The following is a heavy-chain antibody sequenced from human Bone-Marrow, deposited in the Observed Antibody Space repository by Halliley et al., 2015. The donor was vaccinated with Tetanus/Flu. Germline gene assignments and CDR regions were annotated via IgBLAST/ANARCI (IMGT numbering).Heavy chain of an antibody. CDR1: GGSMSSRRHY. CDR2: IYHSGST. D-gene: IGHD6-19*01. J-gene: IGHJ4*02. V-gene: IGHV4-39*01. Sequence: TLSLTCTVSGGSMSSRRHYWGWIRQPPGKGLEWIGSIYHSGSTYYNSSLQSRVTISVDSSKNQFSLRLTSVTAADTAVYYCATPYSSPYNDWGQGTLVTVSS. CDR3: ATPYSSPYND.